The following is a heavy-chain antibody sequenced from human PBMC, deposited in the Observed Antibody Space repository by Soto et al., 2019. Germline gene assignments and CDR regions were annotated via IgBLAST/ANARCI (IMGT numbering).Heavy chain of an antibody. D-gene: IGHD1-26*01. J-gene: IGHJ4*02. CDR1: GYSFTAYY. CDR3: ARQQDRGIMAAGFDY. V-gene: IGHV1-2*02. CDR2: INPLTGDT. Sequence: QLVQSGAEVGKPGASVKVSCKASGYSFTAYYIHWVRQAPGQGLEWMGWINPLTGDTNFAQNFQGRVTMTRDMSITPADMELSRLRSDDTAVFYCARQQDRGIMAAGFDYWGQGTLVTASS.